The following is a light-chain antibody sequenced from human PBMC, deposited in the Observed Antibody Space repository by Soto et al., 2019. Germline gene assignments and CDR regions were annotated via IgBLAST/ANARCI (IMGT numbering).Light chain of an antibody. CDR2: EVS. J-gene: IGLJ3*02. CDR1: SSDVGGYNF. V-gene: IGLV2-11*01. CDR3: CSYAGSYTWV. Sequence: QSALTQPRSVSGSPGQSVTISCTGTSSDVGGYNFVSWYQQHPGKAPKLMIYEVSKRPSGVPDRFSGSKSGNTASLTISGHQAEDEADYYCCSYAGSYTWVFGGGTKLTVL.